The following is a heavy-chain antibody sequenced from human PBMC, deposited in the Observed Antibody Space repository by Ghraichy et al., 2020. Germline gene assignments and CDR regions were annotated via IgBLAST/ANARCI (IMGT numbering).Heavy chain of an antibody. CDR2: INPNSGGT. J-gene: IGHJ6*02. CDR3: ARICWDYYFWSGPPGMDV. D-gene: IGHD3-3*01. Sequence: ASVKVSCKASGYTFTGYYMHWVRQAPGQGLEWMGWINPNSGGTNYAQKFQGRVTMTRDTSISTAYMELSRLRSDDTAVYYCARICWDYYFWSGPPGMDVWGQGTTVTVSS. CDR1: GYTFTGYY. V-gene: IGHV1-2*02.